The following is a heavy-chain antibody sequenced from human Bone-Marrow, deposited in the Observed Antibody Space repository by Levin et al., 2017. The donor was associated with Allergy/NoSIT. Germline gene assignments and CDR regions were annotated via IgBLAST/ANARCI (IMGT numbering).Heavy chain of an antibody. J-gene: IGHJ6*02. Sequence: LSLTCAGPGFTFSNSAMSWVRQAPGKGLEWVSDISGSGDRKTYAASVKGRVTISRDNLNNILFLQMKSLRVEDTAIYYCAKSGGYDLFYYYGMDVWGQGTTVTVSS. CDR3: AKSGGYDLFYYYGMDV. V-gene: IGHV3-23*01. CDR1: GFTFSNSA. D-gene: IGHD5-12*01. CDR2: ISGSGDRK.